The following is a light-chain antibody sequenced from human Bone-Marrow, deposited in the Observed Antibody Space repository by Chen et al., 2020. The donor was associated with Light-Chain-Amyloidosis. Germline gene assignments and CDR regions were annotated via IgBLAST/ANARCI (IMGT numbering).Light chain of an antibody. CDR1: DLPTKY. V-gene: IGLV3-25*03. CDR2: RDT. Sequence: SYELTQPPSVSVSPGQTARITCSGDDLPTKYAYWYQQKPGQAPVLVIHRDTERPSGISERFSDSSSGTRATLTISGVQAEDEADYHCQSADSSCTYEVIFGGGTRLTVL. CDR3: QSADSSCTYEVI. J-gene: IGLJ2*01.